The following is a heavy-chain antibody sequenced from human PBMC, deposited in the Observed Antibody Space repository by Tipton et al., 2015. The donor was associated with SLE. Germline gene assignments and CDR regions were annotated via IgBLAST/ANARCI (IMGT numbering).Heavy chain of an antibody. Sequence: GLVKPSETLSLTCSVSDDSISRFYWSWIRQPPGKGLEWIAYIGYNGNTNYNPSLRSRVTISIDTSKNNFSLRLSSVTAADTAVYYCARHDGQWDAFDIWGQGTVVTVSS. CDR3: ARHDGQWDAFDI. D-gene: IGHD6-19*01. CDR1: DDSISRFY. V-gene: IGHV4-59*08. CDR2: IGYNGNT. J-gene: IGHJ3*02.